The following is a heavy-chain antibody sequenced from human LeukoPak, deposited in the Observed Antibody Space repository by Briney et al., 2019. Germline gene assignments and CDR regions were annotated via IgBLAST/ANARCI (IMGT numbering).Heavy chain of an antibody. CDR2: FDPEDGET. Sequence: ASVTVSCKVSGYTLTELSMHWVRLAPGKGLEWMGGFDPEDGETIYAQKFQGRVTMTEDTSTDTAYMELSSLRSEDTAVYYCATGTILLRYFDWLYDYYYMDVWGKGTTVTVSS. CDR3: ATGTILLRYFDWLYDYYYMDV. CDR1: GYTLTELS. D-gene: IGHD3-9*01. V-gene: IGHV1-24*01. J-gene: IGHJ6*03.